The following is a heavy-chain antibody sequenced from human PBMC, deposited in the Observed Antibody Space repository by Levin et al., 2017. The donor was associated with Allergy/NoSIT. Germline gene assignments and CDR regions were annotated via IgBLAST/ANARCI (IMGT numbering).Heavy chain of an antibody. Sequence: SETLSLTCAVYGGSFSGYYWSWIRQPPGKGLEWIGEINHSGSTNYNPSLKSRVTISVDTSKNQFSLKLSSVTAADTAVYYCARGVGITMVRGGPYWYFDLWGRGTLVTVSS. CDR3: ARGVGITMVRGGPYWYFDL. J-gene: IGHJ2*01. V-gene: IGHV4-34*01. D-gene: IGHD3-10*01. CDR1: GGSFSGYY. CDR2: INHSGST.